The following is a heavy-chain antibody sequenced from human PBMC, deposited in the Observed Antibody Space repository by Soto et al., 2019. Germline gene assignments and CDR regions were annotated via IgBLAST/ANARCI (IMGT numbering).Heavy chain of an antibody. Sequence: ASVKVSCKASGGTFSSYAISWVRQAPGQGLEWMGGIIPIFGTANYAQKFQGRVTITADESTSTAYMELSSLRSEDTAVYYCARDGIPNYYDSSGPQNWFDPWGQGTLVTVSS. V-gene: IGHV1-69*13. CDR3: ARDGIPNYYDSSGPQNWFDP. J-gene: IGHJ5*02. CDR2: IIPIFGTA. CDR1: GGTFSSYA. D-gene: IGHD3-22*01.